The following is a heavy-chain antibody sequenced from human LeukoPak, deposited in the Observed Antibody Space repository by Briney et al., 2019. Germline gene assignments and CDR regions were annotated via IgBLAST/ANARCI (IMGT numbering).Heavy chain of an antibody. J-gene: IGHJ6*03. CDR2: IIPIFGTA. Sequence: SVRVSCKASGGTFSSYAISWVRQPPGQGLEWMGGIIPIFGTANYAQKFQGRVTITTDESTSTAYMELSSLRSEDTAVYYCARVRLGWYQLPYYYYYYMDVWGKGTTVTVSS. CDR1: GGTFSSYA. V-gene: IGHV1-69*05. CDR3: ARVRLGWYQLPYYYYYYMDV. D-gene: IGHD2-2*01.